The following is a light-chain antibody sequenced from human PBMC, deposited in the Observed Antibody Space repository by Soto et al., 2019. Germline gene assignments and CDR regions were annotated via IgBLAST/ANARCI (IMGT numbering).Light chain of an antibody. J-gene: IGKJ1*01. CDR2: KAS. CDR1: QTISDW. Sequence: DIQMTQSPSTLSASIGDRVTITCRASQTISDWLAWHQQKPGKAPKLLIYKASSLESGVPSRFSGSGSGPEFTLTISSLQPDDFATYYCLQYETYWTFGQGTKVEIK. V-gene: IGKV1-5*03. CDR3: LQYETYWT.